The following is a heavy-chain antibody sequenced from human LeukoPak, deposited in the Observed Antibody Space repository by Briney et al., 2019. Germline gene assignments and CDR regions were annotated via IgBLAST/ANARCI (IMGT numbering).Heavy chain of an antibody. D-gene: IGHD5-18*01. J-gene: IGHJ5*02. CDR1: GGTFSSYA. V-gene: IGHV1-69*05. CDR3: ARDLRQVDTAMATEYNWFDP. Sequence: EASVKVSCKASGGTFSSYAISWVRQAPGQRLEWMGRIIPIFGTANYAQKFQGRVTITTDESTSTAYMELSSLRSEDPAVYYCARDLRQVDTAMATEYNWFDPWGQGTLVTVSS. CDR2: IIPIFGTA.